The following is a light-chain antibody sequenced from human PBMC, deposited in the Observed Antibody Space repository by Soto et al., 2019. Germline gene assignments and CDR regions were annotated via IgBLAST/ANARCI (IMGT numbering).Light chain of an antibody. V-gene: IGKV1-39*01. CDR2: AAS. CDR1: QSISSY. Sequence: DIQMTQSPSSLSASVGDRVTITCRASQSISSYLNWYQQKPGKAPMLLIYAASSLQSGVPSRFSGSGSGTDFTITISNLQPEDSEIYYCQERKTFGQGTNVEIK. J-gene: IGKJ1*01. CDR3: QERKT.